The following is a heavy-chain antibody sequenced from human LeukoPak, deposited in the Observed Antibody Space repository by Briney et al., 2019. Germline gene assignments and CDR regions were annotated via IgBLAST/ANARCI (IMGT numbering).Heavy chain of an antibody. D-gene: IGHD7-27*01. CDR3: AREPTGEFYYYYGMDV. J-gene: IGHJ6*02. Sequence: PGGSLRLSCAASGFTVSSNYMSGVRQAPGKGLEWVSVIYSGGSTYYADSVKGRFTISRDNSKNTLYLQMNSLRAEDTAVYYCAREPTGEFYYYYGMDVWGQGTTVTVSS. CDR1: GFTVSSNY. CDR2: IYSGGST. V-gene: IGHV3-66*01.